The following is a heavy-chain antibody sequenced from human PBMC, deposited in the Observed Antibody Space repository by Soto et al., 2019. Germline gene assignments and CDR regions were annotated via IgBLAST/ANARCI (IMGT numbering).Heavy chain of an antibody. J-gene: IGHJ4*02. Sequence: PGGALRLSCTASGFTFRRYAMDCVRRGPGNGVELVADVDSFSKFIYYADSVRGRFTISRDNAANSLFLRMASLRAEDTAMYYCTRDPNLYCVGADCYVYWGQGT. CDR3: TRDPNLYCVGADCYVY. CDR1: GFTFRRYA. D-gene: IGHD2-21*01. CDR2: VDSFSKFI. V-gene: IGHV3-21*01.